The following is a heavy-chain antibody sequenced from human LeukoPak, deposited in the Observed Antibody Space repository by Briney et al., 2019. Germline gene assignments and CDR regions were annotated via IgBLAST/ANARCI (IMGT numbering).Heavy chain of an antibody. V-gene: IGHV3-74*01. CDR2: INSDGSST. CDR1: GFTFSSYW. Sequence: GGSLRLSCAASGFTFSSYWMHWVRQAPGKGLVWVSRINSDGSSTSYAGSVKGRFTISRDNAKNTLYLQMNSLRAEDTAVYYCARDVVPAATYNWFDPRGQGTLVTVSS. D-gene: IGHD2-2*01. J-gene: IGHJ5*02. CDR3: ARDVVPAATYNWFDP.